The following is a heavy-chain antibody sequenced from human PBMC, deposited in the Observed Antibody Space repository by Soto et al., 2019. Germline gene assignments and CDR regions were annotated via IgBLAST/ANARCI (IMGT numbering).Heavy chain of an antibody. D-gene: IGHD4-17*01. CDR2: FDPEDGET. J-gene: IGHJ6*02. Sequence: ASVKVSCKVSGYTLTELSMHWVRQAPGKGLEWMGGFDPEDGETIYAQKFQGRVTMTEDTSTDTAYMELSSLRSEDTAVYYCATVEGSYGDYYYGMDVWGQGTTVTVSS. CDR3: ATVEGSYGDYYYGMDV. V-gene: IGHV1-24*01. CDR1: GYTLTELS.